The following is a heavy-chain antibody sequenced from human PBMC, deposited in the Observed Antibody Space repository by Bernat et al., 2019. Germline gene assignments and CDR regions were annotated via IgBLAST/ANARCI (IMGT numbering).Heavy chain of an antibody. CDR1: GDSVSSNSAA. D-gene: IGHD6-13*01. J-gene: IGHJ3*02. CDR3: ARDYDWDSSSWYFGIVAFDI. Sequence: QVQLQQSGPGLVKPSQTLSLTCAISGDSVSSNSAAWNWIRQSPSRGLEWLGRTYYRSKWYNDYAVSVKSRITINPDTSKNQFSLQLNSVTPEDTAVYYCARDYDWDSSSWYFGIVAFDIWGQGTMVTVSS. CDR2: TYYRSKWYN. V-gene: IGHV6-1*01.